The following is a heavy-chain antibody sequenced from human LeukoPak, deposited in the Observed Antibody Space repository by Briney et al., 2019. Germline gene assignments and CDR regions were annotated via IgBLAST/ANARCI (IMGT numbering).Heavy chain of an antibody. J-gene: IGHJ4*02. Sequence: GGSLRLSCVASGFTFSSYAMHWVRQAPGKGLEWVAVISFDGTDAFYADSVKGRFTISRDNSKNTLYLQMNSLRAEDTAVYYCARRAGAYSHPYDYWGQGTLVTVSS. V-gene: IGHV3-30*04. CDR3: ARRAGAYSHPYDY. CDR2: ISFDGTDA. CDR1: GFTFSSYA. D-gene: IGHD4/OR15-4a*01.